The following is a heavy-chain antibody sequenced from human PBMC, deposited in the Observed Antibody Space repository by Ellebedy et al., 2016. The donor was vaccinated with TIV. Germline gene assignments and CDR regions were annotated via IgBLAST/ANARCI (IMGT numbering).Heavy chain of an antibody. J-gene: IGHJ4*02. CDR2: IYYSGST. Sequence: MPSETLSLTCTVSGGSISSYYWSWIRQPPGKGLEWIGSIYYSGSTYYNPSLKSRVTISVDTSKNQFSLKLSSVTAADTAVYYCARRPLLRGVYYFDYWGQGTLVTVSS. CDR1: GGSISSYY. V-gene: IGHV4-39*01. D-gene: IGHD3-10*01. CDR3: ARRPLLRGVYYFDY.